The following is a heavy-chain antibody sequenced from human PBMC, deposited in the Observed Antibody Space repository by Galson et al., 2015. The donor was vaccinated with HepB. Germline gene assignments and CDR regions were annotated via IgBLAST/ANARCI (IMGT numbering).Heavy chain of an antibody. CDR1: GVSISSYY. J-gene: IGHJ4*02. Sequence: ETLSLTCTVSGVSISSYYWSWIRQPPGKGLEWIGYIYYSGSTNYNPSLKSRVTISVDTSKNQFSLKLSSVTAADTAVYYCARAGSGRGTQLDYWGQGTLVTVSS. V-gene: IGHV4-59*01. CDR2: IYYSGST. D-gene: IGHD3-10*01. CDR3: ARAGSGRGTQLDY.